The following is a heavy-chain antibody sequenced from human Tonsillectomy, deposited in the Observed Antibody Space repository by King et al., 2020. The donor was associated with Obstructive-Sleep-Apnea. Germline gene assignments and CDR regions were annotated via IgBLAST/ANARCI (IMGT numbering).Heavy chain of an antibody. J-gene: IGHJ6*02. CDR2: IKSKIDGGTT. CDR1: GFTFSNAW. Sequence: VQLVESGGGLVKPGGSLRLSCAASGFTFSNAWMNWVRQAPGKGLEWVGRIKSKIDGGTTDYAAPVKGRFTISRDDSKNTLYLQMNSLKTEDTAVYYCTTDQGYNWFDFSYYGMDVWGQGTTVTVSS. V-gene: IGHV3-15*01. CDR3: TTDQGYNWFDFSYYGMDV. D-gene: IGHD1-1*01.